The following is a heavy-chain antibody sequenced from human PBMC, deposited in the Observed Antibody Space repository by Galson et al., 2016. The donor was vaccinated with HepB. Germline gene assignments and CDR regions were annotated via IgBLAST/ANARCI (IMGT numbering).Heavy chain of an antibody. CDR2: ISSSGSTI. D-gene: IGHD2-21*01. V-gene: IGHV3-11*01. CDR1: GFTFSDYY. J-gene: IGHJ4*02. CDR3: ARDYILWGFDY. Sequence: SLRLSCAASGFTFSDYYMHWLRQAPGKGLEWVSYISSSGSTIYYADSVKGRFTISRDNAKNSVYLQMNSLRAEDTAVYYCARDYILWGFDYWGQGTLVTVSS.